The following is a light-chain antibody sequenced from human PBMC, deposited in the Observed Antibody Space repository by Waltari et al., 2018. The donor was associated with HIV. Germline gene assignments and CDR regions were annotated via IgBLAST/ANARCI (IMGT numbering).Light chain of an antibody. Sequence: AIQLTQSPSSLSAFVGDRFTISCRASQDICSTLAWFQQKPGKAPKLLIDDASTLESGVPLRFSGSGSGTDFTLTISSLQPEDSATYYCQQFHSYPFTFGGGTKVEI. V-gene: IGKV1-13*02. J-gene: IGKJ4*01. CDR1: QDICST. CDR2: DAS. CDR3: QQFHSYPFT.